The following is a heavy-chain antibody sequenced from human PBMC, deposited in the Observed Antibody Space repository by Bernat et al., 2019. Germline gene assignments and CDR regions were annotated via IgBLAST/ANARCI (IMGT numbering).Heavy chain of an antibody. V-gene: IGHV1-69*01. J-gene: IGHJ4*02. Sequence: QVQLVQSGAEVKKPGSSVKVSCKASGGTFSSYAISWVRQAPGQGLEWMGGIIPIFGTANYAQKFQGRVTITANESTSTAYMELSSLRSEDTAVYYCAGAIVVVPAAIGDMYYFDYWGQGTLVTVSS. CDR1: GGTFSSYA. D-gene: IGHD2-2*01. CDR3: AGAIVVVPAAIGDMYYFDY. CDR2: IIPIFGTA.